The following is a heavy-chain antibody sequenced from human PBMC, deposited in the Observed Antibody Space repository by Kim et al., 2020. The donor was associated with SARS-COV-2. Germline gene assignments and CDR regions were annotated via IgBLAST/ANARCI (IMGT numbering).Heavy chain of an antibody. D-gene: IGHD3-3*01. Sequence: EYAASVKGRFIISRDDSRSSAYLQMNSLKTEDTAVYYCTRGGRYLELLSDVWGRGTTVTVSS. CDR3: TRGGRYLELLSDV. V-gene: IGHV3-49*02. J-gene: IGHJ6*04.